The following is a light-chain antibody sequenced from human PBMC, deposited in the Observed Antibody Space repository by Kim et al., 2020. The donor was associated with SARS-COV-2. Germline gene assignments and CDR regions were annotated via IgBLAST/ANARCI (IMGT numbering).Light chain of an antibody. CDR1: QSVSGW. Sequence: DIQMTQSPSTLSASVGDRVTITCRASQSVSGWLAWYQQKPGKAPKLLISEASSLESGVSSRFSGSGSGTEFTLTIRSLQPDDFATYYCQQYNGHHNFGQGTKVDIK. V-gene: IGKV1-5*01. CDR2: EAS. CDR3: QQYNGHHN. J-gene: IGKJ1*01.